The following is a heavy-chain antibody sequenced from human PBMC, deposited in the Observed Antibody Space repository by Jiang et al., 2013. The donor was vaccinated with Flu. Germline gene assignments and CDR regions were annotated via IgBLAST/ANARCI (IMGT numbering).Heavy chain of an antibody. CDR1: GFIFGRYW. CDR3: AKVNSGWVWYFDL. Sequence: GGSLRVSCEASGFIFGRYWMAWVRQAPGKGLEWVANIKKEDGSEKYYVDSVKGRFTISRDNSKNSLYLQMNSLRAEDTAVYYCAKVNSGWVWYFDLWGRGTQVTVSS. CDR2: IKKEDGSEK. J-gene: IGHJ2*01. D-gene: IGHD6-19*01. V-gene: IGHV3-7*01.